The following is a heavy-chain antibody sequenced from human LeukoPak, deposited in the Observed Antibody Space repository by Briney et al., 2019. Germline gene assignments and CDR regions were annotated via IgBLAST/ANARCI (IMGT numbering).Heavy chain of an antibody. Sequence: GGSLRLSCAASGFTFSSYWMHWVRQAPGKGLVWVSRINSDGSSTSYADSVKGRFTISRDNAKNTLYLQMNSLGAEDTAVYYCARNYYDSSGYYYDDAFDIWGQGTMVTVSS. V-gene: IGHV3-74*01. CDR2: INSDGSST. J-gene: IGHJ3*02. D-gene: IGHD3-22*01. CDR1: GFTFSSYW. CDR3: ARNYYDSSGYYYDDAFDI.